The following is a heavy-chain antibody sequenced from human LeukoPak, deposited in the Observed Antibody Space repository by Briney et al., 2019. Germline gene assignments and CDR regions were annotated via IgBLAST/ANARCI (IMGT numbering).Heavy chain of an antibody. CDR3: ARSTMIVVVSDAFDI. CDR2: ISYDGSNK. Sequence: GRSLRLSCAASGFTFSSYAMHWVRQAPGKGLEWVAVISYDGSNKYYADSVKGRFTISRDNSKNTLYLQMNSLRAEDTAVYYCARSTMIVVVSDAFDIWGQGTMVTVSS. J-gene: IGHJ3*02. D-gene: IGHD3-22*01. CDR1: GFTFSSYA. V-gene: IGHV3-30*04.